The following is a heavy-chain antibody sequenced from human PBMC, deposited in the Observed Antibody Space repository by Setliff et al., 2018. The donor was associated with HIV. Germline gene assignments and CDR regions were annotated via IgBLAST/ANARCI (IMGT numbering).Heavy chain of an antibody. CDR3: ARERSLITVRRNFDS. D-gene: IGHD1-1*01. CDR2: INHSGST. V-gene: IGHV4-34*01. CDR1: GGSFSSYF. Sequence: SETLSLTCAVYGGSFSSYFWSWIRQPPRKGLEWIGEINHSGSTNYNPSLKSRVTISVDTSKNQFSLKLSSVTAADTAVYYCARERSLITVRRNFDSWGQGTQVTVSS. J-gene: IGHJ4*02.